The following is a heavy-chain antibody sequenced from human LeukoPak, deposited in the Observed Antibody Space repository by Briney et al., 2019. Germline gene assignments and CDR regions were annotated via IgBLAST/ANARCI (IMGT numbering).Heavy chain of an antibody. V-gene: IGHV1-18*01. Sequence: ASVKVSCKASGYTFTSYGISWVRQAPGEGLELMGWISAYNCNTNYAEKLQGRVTMTTDTSTSTAYMELRSLRSDDKAVYYCARPVGITMVRGVICWFDPWGQGTLVTVSS. CDR1: GYTFTSYG. D-gene: IGHD3-10*01. CDR2: ISAYNCNT. CDR3: ARPVGITMVRGVICWFDP. J-gene: IGHJ5*02.